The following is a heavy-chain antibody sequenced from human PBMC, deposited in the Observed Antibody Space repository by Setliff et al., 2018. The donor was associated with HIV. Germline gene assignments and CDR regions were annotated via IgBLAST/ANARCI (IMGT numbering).Heavy chain of an antibody. CDR3: ARTTSSKWEKWYFDV. CDR1: GYSFTTYW. V-gene: IGHV5-51*01. J-gene: IGHJ2*01. Sequence: GESLKIACRGSGYSFTTYWIAWVRQMPGKGLEWMGIIYSGDSETRYSPAFRGHVTVSVDKSINTAYLHWNSLKASDTAIYYCARTTSSKWEKWYFDVWGRGTLVTVSS. CDR2: IYSGDSET. D-gene: IGHD4-4*01.